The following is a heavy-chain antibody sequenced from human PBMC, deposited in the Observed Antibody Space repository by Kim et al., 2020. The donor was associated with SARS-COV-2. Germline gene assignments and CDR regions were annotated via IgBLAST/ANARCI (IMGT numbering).Heavy chain of an antibody. D-gene: IGHD3-10*01. V-gene: IGHV3-30*01. CDR3: ARRAFYGSGKYGMDV. Sequence: DSVKGRFTISGNNSKNTLYLQMNSLRAEDTAVYYCARRAFYGSGKYGMDVWGQGATVTVSS. J-gene: IGHJ6*02.